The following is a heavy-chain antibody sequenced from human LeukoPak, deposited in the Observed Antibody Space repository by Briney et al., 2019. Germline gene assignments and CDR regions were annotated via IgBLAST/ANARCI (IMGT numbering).Heavy chain of an antibody. D-gene: IGHD3-16*01. CDR3: ATGEYYFDF. V-gene: IGHV3-23*01. Sequence: GGSLRLSCVASGFTFSSYGMSWVRQAPGKGLEWVSAISGSGHRTYYADSVKGRFTISRDNSKNTLYLQMNSLRAEDTALYYCATGEYYFDFWGQGTLVTVSS. CDR2: ISGSGHRT. CDR1: GFTFSSYG. J-gene: IGHJ4*02.